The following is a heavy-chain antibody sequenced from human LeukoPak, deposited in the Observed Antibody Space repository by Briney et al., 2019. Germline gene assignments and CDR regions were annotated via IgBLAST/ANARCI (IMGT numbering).Heavy chain of an antibody. CDR2: INHSGGT. D-gene: IGHD6-19*01. V-gene: IGHV4-34*01. CDR1: GGSFSGYY. J-gene: IGHJ4*02. CDR3: ARGRIPIAVAVPFDS. Sequence: SETLSLTCAVYGGSFSGYYWSWIRQPPGKGLEWIGEINHSGGTNYNPSLKSRVTISVDTSKNQFSLKVRSVTAADTAVYYCARGRIPIAVAVPFDSWGQGILVTVSS.